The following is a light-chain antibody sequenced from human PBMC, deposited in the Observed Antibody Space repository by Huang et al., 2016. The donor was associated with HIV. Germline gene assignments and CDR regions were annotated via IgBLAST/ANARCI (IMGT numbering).Light chain of an antibody. CDR3: QQLSLYPVT. CDR1: KDIGTS. Sequence: QLTQSPSSLSASVGDRVGIICRASKDIGTSLAWYQVNPGKAPKLLIYAVSSLQTGVHSRFSGDGCGTEFTLTIWNLQPEDFATYYCQQLSLYPVTVGGGSRVE. CDR2: AVS. V-gene: IGKV1-9*01. J-gene: IGKJ4*01.